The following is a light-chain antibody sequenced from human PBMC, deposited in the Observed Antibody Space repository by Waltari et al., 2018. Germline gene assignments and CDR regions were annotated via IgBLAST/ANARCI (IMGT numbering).Light chain of an antibody. CDR1: SSDIGNYNY. CDR2: DVS. V-gene: IGLV2-14*01. CDR3: SSYTSSSTWV. Sequence: QSALTQPASVSGSPGQSITISCTGTSSDIGNYNYVSWYQQHPGKAPKLMIYDVSNRPSGVSKRFSGSKSGHTASLTISGLQAEGGADYYCSSYTSSSTWVFGGGTKLTVL. J-gene: IGLJ3*02.